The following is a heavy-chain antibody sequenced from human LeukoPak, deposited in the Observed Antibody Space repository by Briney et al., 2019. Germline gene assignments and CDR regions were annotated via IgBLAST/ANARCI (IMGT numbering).Heavy chain of an antibody. CDR1: GGSISSYY. J-gene: IGHJ4*02. V-gene: IGHV4-59*01. Sequence: PSETLSLTCTVSGGSISSYYWSWIRQPPGKGLEWIGYIYYSGSTNYNPSLKSRVTISVDTSKNQFSLKLSSVTAADTAVYYCARLNGYVYYFDYWGQGTLVTVSS. CDR3: ARLNGYVYYFDY. CDR2: IYYSGST. D-gene: IGHD5-12*01.